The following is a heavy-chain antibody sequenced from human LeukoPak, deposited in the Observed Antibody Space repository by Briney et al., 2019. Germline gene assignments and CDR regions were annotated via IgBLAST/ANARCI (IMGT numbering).Heavy chain of an antibody. V-gene: IGHV4-39*07. CDR1: GGSISSSSYY. J-gene: IGHJ3*02. Sequence: SETLSLTCTVSGGSISSSSYYWGWIRQPPGKGLEWIGSIYYSGSTYYNPSLKSRVTISVDTSKNQFSLKLSSVTAADTAVYYCARDLIRFYGDSSAFDIWGQGTMVTVSS. CDR3: ARDLIRFYGDSSAFDI. CDR2: IYYSGST. D-gene: IGHD4-17*01.